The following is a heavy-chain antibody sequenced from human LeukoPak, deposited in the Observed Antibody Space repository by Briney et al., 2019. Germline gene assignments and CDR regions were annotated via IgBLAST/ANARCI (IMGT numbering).Heavy chain of an antibody. J-gene: IGHJ4*02. Sequence: SETLSLTCTVSGGSVSNYYWSWIRQPPGKGLEWIGYIYYSGSTYYNPSLKSRVTISVDTSKNQFSLKLSSVTAADTAVYYCARATAMVRSFFDYWGQGTLVTVSS. CDR3: ARATAMVRSFFDY. V-gene: IGHV4-30-4*08. CDR1: GGSVSNYY. CDR2: IYYSGST. D-gene: IGHD5-18*01.